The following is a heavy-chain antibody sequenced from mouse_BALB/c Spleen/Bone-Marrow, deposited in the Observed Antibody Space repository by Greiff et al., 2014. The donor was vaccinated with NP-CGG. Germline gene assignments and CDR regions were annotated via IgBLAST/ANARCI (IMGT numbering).Heavy chain of an antibody. CDR2: IDPANGNT. V-gene: IGHV14-3*02. CDR1: GFNIKDTY. Sequence: VQLQQSGAELVKPGASVKLSFTASGFNIKDTYMHWVKQRPEQGLEWIGRIDPANGNTKYGPKFQGKATITADTSSNTAYLQLSSLTSEDTAVYYCAIYYYGSSGFAYWGQGTLVTVSA. CDR3: AIYYYGSSGFAY. D-gene: IGHD1-1*01. J-gene: IGHJ3*01.